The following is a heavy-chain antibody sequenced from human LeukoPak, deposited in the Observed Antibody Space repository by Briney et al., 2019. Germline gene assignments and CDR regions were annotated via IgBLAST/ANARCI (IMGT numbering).Heavy chain of an antibody. CDR2: ISWNGGGT. J-gene: IGHJ4*02. V-gene: IGHV3-20*04. D-gene: IGHD3-3*01. CDR1: GFTFDDYG. Sequence: GGSLRLSCAASGFTFDDYGMSWARQAPGKGLEWVSGISWNGGGTAYADSVKGRFTISRDNAKNSLYLQMNSLRAEDTAVYYCARDFRFLEDYWGQGTLVTVSS. CDR3: ARDFRFLEDY.